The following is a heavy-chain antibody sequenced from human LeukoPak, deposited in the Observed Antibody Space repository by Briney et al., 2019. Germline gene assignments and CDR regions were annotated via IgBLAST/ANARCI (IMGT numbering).Heavy chain of an antibody. CDR2: ISGSGGST. J-gene: IGHJ4*02. CDR1: GFTFSSYG. Sequence: GGSLRLSCAASGFTFSSYGMSWVRQAPGKGLEWVSAISGSGGSTYYADSVKGRFTISRDNSKNTLYLQMNSLRAEDTAVYYCARVGYSSGCPTFDYWGQGTLVTVSS. CDR3: ARVGYSSGCPTFDY. D-gene: IGHD6-19*01. V-gene: IGHV3-23*01.